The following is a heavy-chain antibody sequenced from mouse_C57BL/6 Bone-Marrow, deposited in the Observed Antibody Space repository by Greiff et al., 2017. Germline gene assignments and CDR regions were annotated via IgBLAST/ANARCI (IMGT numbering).Heavy chain of an antibody. V-gene: IGHV1-64*01. CDR2: IHPNSGGT. CDR3: ARYVY. J-gene: IGHJ2*01. CDR1: GYTFTSYW. Sequence: VQLQQSGPVLVKPGASVKLSCKASGYTFTSYWMHWVKQRPGQGLEWIGMIHPNSGGTNYNEKFKSKATLTVDKSSSTAYMQLSSLASEDSAVYYGARYVYWGQGTTLTVSS.